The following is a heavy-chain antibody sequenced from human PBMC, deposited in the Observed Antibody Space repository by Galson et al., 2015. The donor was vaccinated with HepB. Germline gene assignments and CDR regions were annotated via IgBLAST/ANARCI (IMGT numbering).Heavy chain of an antibody. J-gene: IGHJ4*02. CDR3: TSEASRTLFDY. CDR1: GFTFRDYA. D-gene: IGHD2-2*01. Sequence: SLRLSCAASGFTFRDYAVNWFRQAPGEGLEWVGFIKSRAYGGTTEYAASVRGRFTISRDDFKSIAYLQMDSLKTEDTAVYYCTSEASRTLFDYWGPGTLVTVSS. CDR2: IKSRAYGGTT. V-gene: IGHV3-49*03.